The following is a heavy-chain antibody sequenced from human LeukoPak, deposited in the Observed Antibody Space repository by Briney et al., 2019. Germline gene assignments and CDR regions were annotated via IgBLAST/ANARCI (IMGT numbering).Heavy chain of an antibody. Sequence: ASVKVSCKASGYAFTSYDINWVRQATGRGLEWMGWINPNSGSTDSAQKFQGRVTMTANKSISTAYMELNNLRSEDTAVYYCARLVGCATTNCYSPDNWFDPWGQGTLVTVSS. J-gene: IGHJ5*02. V-gene: IGHV1-8*01. CDR1: GYAFTSYD. CDR3: ARLVGCATTNCYSPDNWFDP. D-gene: IGHD2-2*01. CDR2: INPNSGST.